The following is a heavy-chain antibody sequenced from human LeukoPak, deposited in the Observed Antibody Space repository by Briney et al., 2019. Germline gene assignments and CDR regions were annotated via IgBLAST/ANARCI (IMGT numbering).Heavy chain of an antibody. CDR2: IYYSGST. D-gene: IGHD2-2*01. J-gene: IGHJ5*02. Sequence: SETLSLTCSVSGGATNSSSLDCGWIRQPPGKGLEWVGSIYYSGSTYYNPSLKSRVTVSVDTSKNQFSLKLSSVTAADTAVYYCVRHRHCSTITCYEAWFDPGGRGTLVTVSS. CDR1: GGATNSSSLD. V-gene: IGHV4-39*01. CDR3: VRHRHCSTITCYEAWFDP.